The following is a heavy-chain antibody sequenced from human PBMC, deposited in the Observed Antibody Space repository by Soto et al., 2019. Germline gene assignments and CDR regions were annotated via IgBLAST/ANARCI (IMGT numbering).Heavy chain of an antibody. Sequence: QVQLVQSGAEVKKPGASVQVSCKTSGYTFTSYDINWVRQAPGQGLEWVGWMNTNSDDTRSAQKFRGRLTLTRDKSNRAVYVKLSNLRPDDTAVYYWAREWSAAGHFYGMDVWGQGTTVAVSS. CDR2: MNTNSDDT. CDR3: AREWSAAGHFYGMDV. CDR1: GYTFTSYD. J-gene: IGHJ6*02. D-gene: IGHD6-13*01. V-gene: IGHV1-8*01.